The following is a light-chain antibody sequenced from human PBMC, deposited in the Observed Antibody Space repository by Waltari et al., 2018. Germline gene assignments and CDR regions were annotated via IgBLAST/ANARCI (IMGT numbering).Light chain of an antibody. V-gene: IGKV1-33*01. J-gene: IGKJ5*01. Sequence: DIQMTLSPSSLSASVGDKVTIPCQARKDIINYLNCVQQKPGKAPKLLIYDASSLEEGVPSRFSGTRSGTDFTFTISSLQPEDIGTYYCQQYYNFPLTFGQGTRLEIK. CDR2: DAS. CDR3: QQYYNFPLT. CDR1: KDIINY.